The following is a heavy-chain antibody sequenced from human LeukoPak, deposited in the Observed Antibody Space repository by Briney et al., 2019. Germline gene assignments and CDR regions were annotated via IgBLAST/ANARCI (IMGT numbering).Heavy chain of an antibody. D-gene: IGHD3-16*01. CDR1: GFTFSSYG. V-gene: IGHV3-30*02. CDR2: IRYDGSNK. J-gene: IGHJ4*02. Sequence: SGGSLRLSCAASGFTFSSYGMHWVRQAPGKGLEWVAFIRYDGSNKYYADSVKGRFTISRDNYKNTLYLQMDSLRAEDTAVYYCAKDLWDGPQGDYWGQGTLVTVSS. CDR3: AKDLWDGPQGDY.